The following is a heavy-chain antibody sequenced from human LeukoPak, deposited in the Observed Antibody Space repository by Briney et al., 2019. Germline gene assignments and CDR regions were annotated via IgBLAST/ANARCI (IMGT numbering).Heavy chain of an antibody. D-gene: IGHD6-13*01. CDR3: ARDLIPSIAAAGTLFY. Sequence: SETLSLTCAVYGGSFSDYYWSWIRQPPGKGLEWIGEINHSGSTNYTPSLKIRVTISVDASKNQFSLKLSSVTAADTAVYYCARDLIPSIAAAGTLFYWGQGTLVTVSS. CDR2: INHSGST. V-gene: IGHV4-34*01. J-gene: IGHJ4*02. CDR1: GGSFSDYY.